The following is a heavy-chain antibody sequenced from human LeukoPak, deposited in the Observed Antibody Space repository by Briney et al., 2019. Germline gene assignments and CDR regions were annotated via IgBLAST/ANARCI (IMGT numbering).Heavy chain of an antibody. D-gene: IGHD1-26*01. V-gene: IGHV1-69*13. Sequence: SVKVSCKASGGTFSSYAISWVRQAPGQGLEWMGGIIPIFGTANYAQKFQGRVTITADESTSTAYMELSSLRSEDMAVYYCARVASGYNWFDPWGQGTLVTVSS. CDR2: IIPIFGTA. CDR3: ARVASGYNWFDP. CDR1: GGTFSSYA. J-gene: IGHJ5*02.